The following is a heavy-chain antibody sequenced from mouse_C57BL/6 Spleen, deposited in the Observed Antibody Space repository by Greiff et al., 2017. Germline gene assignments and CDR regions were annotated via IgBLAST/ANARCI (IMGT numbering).Heavy chain of an antibody. J-gene: IGHJ4*01. V-gene: IGHV1-82*01. CDR3: ARPVVATDAMDY. Sequence: VQLQESGPELVKPGASVKISCKASGYAFSSSWMNWVKQRPGKGLEWIGRIYPGDGDTNYNGKFKGKATLTADKSSSTAYMQLSSLTSEDSAVYFCARPVVATDAMDYWGQGTSVTVSS. D-gene: IGHD1-1*01. CDR2: IYPGDGDT. CDR1: GYAFSSSW.